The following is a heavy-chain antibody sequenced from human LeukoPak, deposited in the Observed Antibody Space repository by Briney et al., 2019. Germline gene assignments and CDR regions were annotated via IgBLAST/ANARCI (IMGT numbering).Heavy chain of an antibody. V-gene: IGHV4-34*01. J-gene: IGHJ4*02. D-gene: IGHD5-18*01. Sequence: SETLSLTCAVYGGSFSGYYWSWIRQPPGKGLEWIGEINHSGSTNYNPSLKSRVTISVDTSKNQFSLKLSSVTAADTAVYYCARGVVSNPPGGYSYQKRSCFDYWGQGTLVTVSS. CDR3: ARGVVSNPPGGYSYQKRSCFDY. CDR2: INHSGST. CDR1: GGSFSGYY.